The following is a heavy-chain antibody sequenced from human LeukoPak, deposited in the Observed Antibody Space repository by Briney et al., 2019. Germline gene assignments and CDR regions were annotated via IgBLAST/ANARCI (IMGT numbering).Heavy chain of an antibody. CDR1: GYTFTSYY. D-gene: IGHD3-10*01. CDR3: ARSRARSYPTV. J-gene: IGHJ6*04. Sequence: ASVKVSCKASGYTFTSYYMHWVRQAPGQGLEWMGIINPSGGSTSYAQKFQGRVTMTRNTSISTAYMELSSLRSEDTAVYYCARSRARSYPTVWGKGTTVTVSS. CDR2: INPSGGST. V-gene: IGHV1-46*01.